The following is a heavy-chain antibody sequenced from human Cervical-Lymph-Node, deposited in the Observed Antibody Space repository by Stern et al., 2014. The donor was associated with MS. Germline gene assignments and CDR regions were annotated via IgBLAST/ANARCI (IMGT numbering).Heavy chain of an antibody. CDR3: ARDHFTTSLDV. V-gene: IGHV4-31*03. J-gene: IGHJ6*02. CDR2: IYYSGTT. Sequence: VQLVESGPGLVKPSQTLSLTCTVSGGSISSDNYYWTWIRQQPGKGLEWIGHIYYSGTTYYNPLLKSRVSITVDTSQNLFSTRLSSVTAADTAVYYCARDHFTTSLDVWGHGTAVTVS. CDR1: GGSISSDNYY. D-gene: IGHD3-22*01.